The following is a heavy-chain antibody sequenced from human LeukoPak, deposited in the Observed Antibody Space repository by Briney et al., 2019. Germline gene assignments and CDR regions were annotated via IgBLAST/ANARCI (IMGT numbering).Heavy chain of an antibody. CDR3: ARYGGLYDPIDY. D-gene: IGHD3-10*01. CDR2: VYYSGRT. CDR1: GGSISSTNYY. J-gene: IGHJ4*02. Sequence: PSETLSLTCTVSGGSISSTNYYWDWIRQSPGKGLEWIGSVYYSGRTYSNPSLKSRITISVDTSKNQFSLKLTSVTAADTALYYCARYGGLYDPIDYWGQGTLVTVSS. V-gene: IGHV4-39*01.